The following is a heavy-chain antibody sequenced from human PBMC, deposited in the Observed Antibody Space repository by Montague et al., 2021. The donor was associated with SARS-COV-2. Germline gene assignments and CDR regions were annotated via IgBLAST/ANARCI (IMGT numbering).Heavy chain of an antibody. CDR3: VRDHPYGGPRGAYDI. CDR2: TYDGGAV. D-gene: IGHD4-23*01. CDR1: GGSITGYY. J-gene: IGHJ3*02. Sequence: SETLSLTCTVSGGSITGYYWSWLRRSPGKGLEWIAYTYDGGAVNYNPSLGSRVTISTDTSKNQLSLKVNSVTAADTAVHYCVRDHPYGGPRGAYDIWGQGTVVTVSS. V-gene: IGHV4-59*01.